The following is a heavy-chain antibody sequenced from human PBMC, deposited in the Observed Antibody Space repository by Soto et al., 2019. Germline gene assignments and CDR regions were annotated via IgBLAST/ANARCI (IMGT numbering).Heavy chain of an antibody. V-gene: IGHV3-7*05. CDR3: ARERVVVPATVFYYYALDV. J-gene: IGHJ6*02. CDR2: VKQDGSER. CDR1: GFSFSDYW. Sequence: GGSLRLSCAASGFSFSDYWMSWVRQAPGKGLEWVANVKQDGSERYYVDSVKGRFTISRDNAKNSLYLQMNSLRAEDTAVYYCARERVVVPATVFYYYALDVWGQGTTVTVSS. D-gene: IGHD2-15*01.